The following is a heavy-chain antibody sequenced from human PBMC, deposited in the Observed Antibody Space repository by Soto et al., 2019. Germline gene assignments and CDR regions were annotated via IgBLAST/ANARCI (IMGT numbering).Heavy chain of an antibody. CDR2: ISGSGGST. CDR3: AKDLMGATTRYYYGMDV. Sequence: GGALRLSCAASGFTFSSYAMSWVRQAPGKGLEWVSAISGSGGSTYYADSVKGRFTISRDNSKNTLYLQMNSLRAEDTAVYYCAKDLMGATTRYYYGMDVWGQGTTVTVSS. J-gene: IGHJ6*02. CDR1: GFTFSSYA. V-gene: IGHV3-23*01. D-gene: IGHD1-26*01.